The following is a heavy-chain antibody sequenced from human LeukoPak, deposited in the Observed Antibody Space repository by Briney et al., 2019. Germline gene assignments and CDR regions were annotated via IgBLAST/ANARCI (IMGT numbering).Heavy chain of an antibody. CDR2: IYYSGST. CDR3: ARDGYNPIDY. CDR1: GGSISSSSYY. Sequence: SETLSLTCTVSGGSISSSSYYWGWIRQPPGKGLEWTGSIYYSGSTYYNPSLKSRVTISVDTSKNQFSLKLSSVTAVDTAVYYCARDGYNPIDYWGQGTLVTVSS. J-gene: IGHJ4*02. V-gene: IGHV4-39*02. D-gene: IGHD5-24*01.